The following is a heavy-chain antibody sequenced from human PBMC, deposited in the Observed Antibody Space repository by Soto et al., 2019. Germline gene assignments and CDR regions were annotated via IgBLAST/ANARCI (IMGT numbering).Heavy chain of an antibody. CDR2: ISSSSSYI. V-gene: IGHV3-21*01. CDR1: GFTFSSYS. D-gene: IGHD2-2*01. J-gene: IGHJ6*02. CDR3: ARDIVVVPAAIGLYYYYYGMDV. Sequence: ESGGGLVKPGGSLRLSCAASGFTFSSYSMNWVRQAPGKGLEWVSSISSSSSYIYYADSVKGRFTISRDNAKNSLYLQMNSLRAEDTAVYYCARDIVVVPAAIGLYYYYYGMDVWGQGTTVTVSS.